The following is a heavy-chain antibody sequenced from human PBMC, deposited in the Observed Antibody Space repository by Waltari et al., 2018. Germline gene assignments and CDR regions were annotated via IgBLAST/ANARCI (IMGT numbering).Heavy chain of an antibody. CDR2: IIPIVGTA. D-gene: IGHD3-9*01. CDR1: GGTFRSYA. V-gene: IGHV1-69*05. J-gene: IGHJ4*02. CDR3: AREILGFNWLPTYYFDY. Sequence: QVQLVQSGAEVKKPGSSVKGSCRASGGTFRSYAIIWVRPAPGKGLEWLGGIIPIVGTANYAQKFQGRVTITTDESTSTAYMELSSLRSEDTAVYYCAREILGFNWLPTYYFDYWGQGTLVTVSS.